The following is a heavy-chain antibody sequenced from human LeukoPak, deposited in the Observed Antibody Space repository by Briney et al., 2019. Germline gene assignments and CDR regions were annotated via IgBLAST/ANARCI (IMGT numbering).Heavy chain of an antibody. CDR3: ARDRYILTGYYYFDY. D-gene: IGHD3-9*01. Sequence: GSLRLSCAASGFTVSSNFMTWVRQAPGKGLDWVSLIYSGGSTYYADSVKGRFTISRDNSKNTLYLQMNSLRDEDTAVYYCARDRYILTGYYYFDYWGQGTLVTVSS. V-gene: IGHV3-66*01. CDR1: GFTVSSNF. CDR2: IYSGGST. J-gene: IGHJ4*02.